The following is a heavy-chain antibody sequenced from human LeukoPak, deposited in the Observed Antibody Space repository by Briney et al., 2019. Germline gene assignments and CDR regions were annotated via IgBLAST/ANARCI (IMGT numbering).Heavy chain of an antibody. Sequence: GGSLRLSCAASGFTFSAYAMTWFREAPGKGLEWVSVISGSGDSTYYADSVKGRFTVSRDNSKNTLYLQMNSLRAEDTAVYYCATDPGTMIVVPWGQGTLVTVSS. CDR3: ATDPGTMIVVP. V-gene: IGHV3-23*01. CDR1: GFTFSAYA. J-gene: IGHJ4*02. D-gene: IGHD3-22*01. CDR2: ISGSGDST.